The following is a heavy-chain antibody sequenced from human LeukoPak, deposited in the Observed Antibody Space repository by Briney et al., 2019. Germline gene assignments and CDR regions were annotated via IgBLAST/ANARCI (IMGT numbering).Heavy chain of an antibody. CDR2: IYYSGST. CDR3: AREKRGWLQAYFDY. Sequence: SETLSLTCTVSGGSISSSSYYWGWIRQPPGKGLEWIGSIYYSGSTYYNPSLKSRVTISVDTTKNQFSLKLSSVTAADTAVYYCAREKRGWLQAYFDYWGQGTLVTVSS. D-gene: IGHD5-24*01. J-gene: IGHJ4*02. CDR1: GGSISSSSYY. V-gene: IGHV4-39*07.